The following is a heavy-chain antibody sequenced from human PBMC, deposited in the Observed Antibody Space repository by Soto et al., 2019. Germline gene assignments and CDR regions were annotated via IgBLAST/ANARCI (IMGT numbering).Heavy chain of an antibody. CDR1: GYTFTGYY. CDR3: ARLDADFYASSGHYFGY. CDR2: INPNSGAT. D-gene: IGHD3-22*01. Sequence: GASVKVSCKASGYTFTGYYMHWVRQAPGQGLEWMGWINPNSGATNYAQKFQGWVTMTGDTSISTVYLELSRLRADDTAVYYCARLDADFYASSGHYFGYWGQGTLVTVSS. V-gene: IGHV1-2*04. J-gene: IGHJ4*02.